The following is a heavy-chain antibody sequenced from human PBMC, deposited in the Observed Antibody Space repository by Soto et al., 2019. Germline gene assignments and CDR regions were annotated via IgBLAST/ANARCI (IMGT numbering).Heavy chain of an antibody. CDR3: ARDRGEYYDSSGFDY. CDR2: ISYDGSNK. V-gene: IGHV3-30-3*01. CDR1: GFTFSSYA. J-gene: IGHJ4*02. Sequence: GGSLRLSCAASGFTFSSYAMHWVRQAPGKGLEWVAVISYDGSNKYYADSVKGRFTISRDNSKNTLYLQMNSLRAEDTAVYYCARDRGEYYDSSGFDYWGQGTLVTVSS. D-gene: IGHD3-22*01.